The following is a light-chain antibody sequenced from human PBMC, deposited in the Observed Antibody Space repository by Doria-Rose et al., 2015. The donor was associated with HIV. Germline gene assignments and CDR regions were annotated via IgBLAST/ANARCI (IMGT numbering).Light chain of an antibody. CDR1: QGISTS. CDR3: QQLSSFPYT. J-gene: IGKJ2*01. Sequence: TQSPSFLSTSVGDKITITCRASQGISTSLAWYQQRPGKAPKLLIYAASTLQSGVPSRFSGSGSGTEFTLAISSLQPEDFATYYCQQLSSFPYTFGQGTKLEI. V-gene: IGKV1-9*01. CDR2: AAS.